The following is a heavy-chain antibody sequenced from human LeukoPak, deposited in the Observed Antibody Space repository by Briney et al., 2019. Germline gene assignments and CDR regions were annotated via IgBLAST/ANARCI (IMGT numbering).Heavy chain of an antibody. CDR1: GFTVSSNY. V-gene: IGHV3-66*01. CDR2: IYSGGST. J-gene: IGHJ4*02. D-gene: IGHD3-22*01. CDR3: ASRYYYDSSGSTLHY. Sequence: PGGSLRLSCAASGFTVSSNYMSWVRQAPGKGLEWVSVIYSGGSTYYADSVKGRFTISRDNSKNTLYLQMNSLRAEDTAVYYCASRYYYDSSGSTLHYWGQGTLVTVSS.